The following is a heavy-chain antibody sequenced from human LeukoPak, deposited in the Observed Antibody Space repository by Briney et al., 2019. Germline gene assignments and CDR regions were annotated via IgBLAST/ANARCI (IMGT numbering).Heavy chain of an antibody. Sequence: PGGSLRLSCAASGFTVSSKYMSWVRQAPGKGLEWVSSIRYVGINKYYADSVKGRFTISRDNSKNTLYLQMNSLRAEDTAVYYCAKIHYDSSGYYRVAIDYWGQGTLVTVSS. CDR3: AKIHYDSSGYYRVAIDY. CDR2: IRYVGINK. V-gene: IGHV3-30*02. J-gene: IGHJ4*02. CDR1: GFTVSSKY. D-gene: IGHD3-22*01.